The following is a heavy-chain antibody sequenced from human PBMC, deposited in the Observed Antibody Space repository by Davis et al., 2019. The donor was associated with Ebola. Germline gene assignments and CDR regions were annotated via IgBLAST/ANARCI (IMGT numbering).Heavy chain of an antibody. D-gene: IGHD6-19*01. CDR1: RFAFSDYI. V-gene: IGHV3-21*01. CDR3: ARDPLAVAGRNYFDY. CDR2: ISSISSYI. J-gene: IGHJ4*02. Sequence: PGGSLRPSFAASRFAFSDYIKNWVRQAPGKGLEWVSSISSISSYIYYADSVKGRFTISRDNAKNSLYLQMNSLRAEDTATYYCARDPLAVAGRNYFDYWGQGTLVTVSS.